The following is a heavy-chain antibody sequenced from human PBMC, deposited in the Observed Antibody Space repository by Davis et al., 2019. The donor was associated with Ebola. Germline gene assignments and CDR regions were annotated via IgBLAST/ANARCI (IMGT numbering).Heavy chain of an antibody. J-gene: IGHJ4*02. CDR1: GYTFAAHY. D-gene: IGHD3-22*01. V-gene: IGHV1-2*06. CDR3: ARAIYYYDNSGYSDY. CDR2: INPNFGGK. Sequence: ASVKVSCKASGYTFAAHYIHWVRQAPGQGLEWMGRINPNFGGKIYAQKFQDRVTMTIDTSTSTVYMELSSLRSEDTAVYYCARAIYYYDNSGYSDYWGQGTLVTVSS.